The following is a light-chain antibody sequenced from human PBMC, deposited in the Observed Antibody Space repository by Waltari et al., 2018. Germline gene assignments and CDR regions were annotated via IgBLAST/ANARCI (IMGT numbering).Light chain of an antibody. CDR1: SSDVGFYNY. V-gene: IGLV2-14*01. CDR3: NSYPGSSSWV. CDR2: DVS. Sequence: QSALTQPASVSVSPGQLITISCYGTSSDVGFYNYVSWYQQHPGQAPKLMIYDVSQRPSGVSDVFSGSKSGKAASRPISWLQAEDEADYYCNSYPGSSSWVVGGGTKVTV. J-gene: IGLJ3*02.